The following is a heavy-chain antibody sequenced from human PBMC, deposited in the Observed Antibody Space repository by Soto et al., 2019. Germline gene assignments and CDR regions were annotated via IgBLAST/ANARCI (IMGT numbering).Heavy chain of an antibody. J-gene: IGHJ6*02. D-gene: IGHD3-3*01. Sequence: GASVKVSCKASGHTFTSYGISWVRQAPGQGLEWMGWISAYNGNTNYAQKLQGRVTMTTDTSTSTAYMELRSLRSDDTAVYYCAKDHAYYDFWSGYYRANYYYYGMDVWGQGTTVTVSS. CDR1: GHTFTSYG. V-gene: IGHV1-18*01. CDR2: ISAYNGNT. CDR3: AKDHAYYDFWSGYYRANYYYYGMDV.